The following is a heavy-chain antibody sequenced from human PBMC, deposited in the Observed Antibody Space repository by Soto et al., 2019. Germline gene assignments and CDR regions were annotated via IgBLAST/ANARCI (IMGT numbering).Heavy chain of an antibody. V-gene: IGHV5-51*01. CDR3: ARQSSGWYGDDY. CDR1: GYSFPNYW. Sequence: PGESLKISCKGSGYSFPNYWIGWVRQMPGKGLEWMGIIYPSDSYTNYSPSFQGHVTISADKSISTAYLQWSSLKASDTAMYYCARQSSGWYGDDYWGQGTLVTVSS. J-gene: IGHJ4*02. CDR2: IYPSDSYT. D-gene: IGHD6-19*01.